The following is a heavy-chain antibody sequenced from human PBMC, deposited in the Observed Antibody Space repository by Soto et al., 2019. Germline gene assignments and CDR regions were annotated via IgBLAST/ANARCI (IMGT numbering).Heavy chain of an antibody. V-gene: IGHV1-8*01. J-gene: IGHJ4*02. D-gene: IGHD5-12*01. Sequence: QVQLVQSGAEVKKPGASVKVSCKASGYTFTSYDINWVRQATGQGLEWMGWMNPNSGNTGYAQKVEGRXTXTXXTSISTAYRERSSLRSEDTAVYYCARERSGYFPGSWGQGTLVTVSS. CDR2: MNPNSGNT. CDR3: ARERSGYFPGS. CDR1: GYTFTSYD.